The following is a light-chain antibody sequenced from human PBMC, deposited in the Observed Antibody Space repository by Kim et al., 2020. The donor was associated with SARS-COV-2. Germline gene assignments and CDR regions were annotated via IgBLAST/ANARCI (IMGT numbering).Light chain of an antibody. Sequence: ATINCKSRQSVVTSPSNKNYLAWYQQKPGHPPKLLIYWASTRQSGVPDRFSGSGSGTDFTLTIASLQSEDVAVYYCQQYRSFPITFGQGTRLEIK. CDR1: QSVVTSPSNKNY. CDR2: WAS. CDR3: QQYRSFPIT. J-gene: IGKJ5*01. V-gene: IGKV4-1*01.